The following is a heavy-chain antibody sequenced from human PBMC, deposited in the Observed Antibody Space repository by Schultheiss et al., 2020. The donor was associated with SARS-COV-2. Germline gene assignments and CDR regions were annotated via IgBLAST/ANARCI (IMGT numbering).Heavy chain of an antibody. CDR1: GGSISSGGYY. CDR2: IYYSGST. Sequence: LSLTCTVSGGSISSGGYYWSWIRQHPGKGLGWIGSIYYSGSTYYNPSLKSRVTISVDTSKNQFSLKLSSVTAADTAVYYCARLGAVPIGNWFDPWGQGTLVTVSS. V-gene: IGHV4-39*01. D-gene: IGHD2-2*01. J-gene: IGHJ5*02. CDR3: ARLGAVPIGNWFDP.